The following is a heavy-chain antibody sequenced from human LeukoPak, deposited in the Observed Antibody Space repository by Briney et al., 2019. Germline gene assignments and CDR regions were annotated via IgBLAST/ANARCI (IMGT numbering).Heavy chain of an antibody. J-gene: IGHJ4*02. CDR2: IIPILGIA. D-gene: IGHD3-3*01. CDR3: ARDVERFLESGH. V-gene: IGHV1-69*04. Sequence: SVKVSCKASGGTFSSYAISWVRQAPGQGLEWMGRIIPILGIANYAQKFQGRVTITADKSTSTAYMELSSLRSEDTAVYYCARDVERFLESGHWGQGTLVTVSS. CDR1: GGTFSSYA.